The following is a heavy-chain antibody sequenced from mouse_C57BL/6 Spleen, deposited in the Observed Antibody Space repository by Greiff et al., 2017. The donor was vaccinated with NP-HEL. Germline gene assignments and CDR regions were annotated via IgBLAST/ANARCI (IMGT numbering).Heavy chain of an antibody. V-gene: IGHV14-2*01. CDR1: GFNIKDYY. J-gene: IGHJ1*03. CDR2: IDPEDGET. D-gene: IGHD1-1*01. CDR3: ANFLHYYGSGYFDV. Sequence: EVKLQESGAELVKPGASVKLSCTASGFNIKDYYMHWVKQRTEQGLEWIGRIDPEDGETKYAPKFQGKATITADTSSNTAYLQLSSLTSEDTAVYYGANFLHYYGSGYFDVWGTGTTVTVSS.